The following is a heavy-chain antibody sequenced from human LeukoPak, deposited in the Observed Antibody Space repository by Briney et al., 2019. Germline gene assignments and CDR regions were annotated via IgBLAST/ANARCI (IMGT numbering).Heavy chain of an antibody. V-gene: IGHV4-31*03. CDR1: GGSISSGGYY. Sequence: SETLSLTCTVSGGSISSGGYYWSWIRQHPGQGLEWIGYIYYSGSTYYNPSLKSRVTISVDTSKNQFSLKLSSVTAADTAVYYCARVLLGYYFDYWGQGTLVTVSS. J-gene: IGHJ4*02. CDR2: IYYSGST. CDR3: ARVLLGYYFDY. D-gene: IGHD3-10*01.